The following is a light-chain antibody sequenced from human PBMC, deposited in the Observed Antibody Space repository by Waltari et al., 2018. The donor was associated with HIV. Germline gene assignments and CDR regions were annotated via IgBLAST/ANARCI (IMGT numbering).Light chain of an antibody. J-gene: IGLJ2*01. V-gene: IGLV1-44*01. CDR3: VAWDDSLNGPV. Sequence: QSVLTQPPSASGTPGQRVTMSCSGGSFNVGSNNVNWYQQLPGTAPKLLIYNNNQRPSGVPDRFSGSKSGTSASLAISGLQSEDEADYYCVAWDDSLNGPVFGGGTKLTVL. CDR1: SFNVGSNN. CDR2: NNN.